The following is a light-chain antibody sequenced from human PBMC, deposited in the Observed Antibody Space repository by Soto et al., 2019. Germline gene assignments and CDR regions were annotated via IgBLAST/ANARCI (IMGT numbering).Light chain of an antibody. J-gene: IGLJ2*01. CDR3: CRQLHFNV. CDR2: DVT. CDR1: TSDVGVYNL. V-gene: IGLV2-11*02. Sequence: QSALTQPRSVSGSPGQSVTISCTGVTSDVGVYNLVSWFPQHPGKAPKLMIYDVTKGPSGVPDRFSGSKSGNTASLTISGLQADDEADFSYCRQLHFNVFGGGTKLTVL.